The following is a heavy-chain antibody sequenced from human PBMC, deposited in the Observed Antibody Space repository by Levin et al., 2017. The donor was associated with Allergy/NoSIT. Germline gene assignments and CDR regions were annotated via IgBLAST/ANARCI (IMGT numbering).Heavy chain of an antibody. CDR1: GGSIRSYY. CDR3: ARLPYSSSWTSYWYFDL. D-gene: IGHD6-13*01. V-gene: IGHV4-59*01. J-gene: IGHJ2*01. CDR2: VSHSGST. Sequence: SETLSLTCTVSGGSIRSYYWSWIRQPPGKGLEWIGYVSHSGSTNYNPSLKSRVTISVDTSKNHFSLKLSSVTAADTAVYYCARLPYSSSWTSYWYFDLWGRGTLVTVSS.